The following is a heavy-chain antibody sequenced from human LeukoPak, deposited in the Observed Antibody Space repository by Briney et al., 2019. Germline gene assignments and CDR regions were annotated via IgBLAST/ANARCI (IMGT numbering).Heavy chain of an antibody. V-gene: IGHV3-23*01. CDR2: ISPSGDIT. CDR1: GFTFSNHG. D-gene: IGHD3-22*01. J-gene: IGHJ4*02. CDR3: AKDSGQIDYYDSTAFEFYFDS. Sequence: GGSLRLSCAASGFTFSNHGMNWVRQAPGKGLEWVSGISPSGDITYYADSVKGRFTISRDNSKNTLYLQMNSLRAEDTALYYCAKDSGQIDYYDSTAFEFYFDSWGQGTLVTVSS.